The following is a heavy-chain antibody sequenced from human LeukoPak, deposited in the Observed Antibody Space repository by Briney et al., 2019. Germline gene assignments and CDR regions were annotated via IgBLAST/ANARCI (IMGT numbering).Heavy chain of an antibody. CDR2: ISSSGGTR. J-gene: IGHJ4*02. CDR1: EFAFSVYE. Sequence: PGGSLRLSCAASEFAFSVYEMYWVRQAPGKGLEWVSYISSSGGTRYYADSVKGRFTISRDNAKNSLYLQMNSLRAEDTAVYYCATLTVASSFAYWGQGALVTVSS. V-gene: IGHV3-48*03. CDR3: ATLTVASSFAY. D-gene: IGHD6-19*01.